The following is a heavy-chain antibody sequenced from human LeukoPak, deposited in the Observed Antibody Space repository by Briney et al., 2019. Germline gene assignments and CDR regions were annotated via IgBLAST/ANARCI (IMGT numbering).Heavy chain of an antibody. CDR2: IIPIFGTA. Sequence: GASVKVSCKASGGTFSSYAISWVRQAPGQGLEWMGGIIPIFGTANYAQKFQGRVTITTDESTSTAYMELSSLRSEDTAVYYCARHIRPFYSSSWYDYFDYWGQGTLVTVSS. J-gene: IGHJ4*02. V-gene: IGHV1-69*05. D-gene: IGHD6-13*01. CDR3: ARHIRPFYSSSWYDYFDY. CDR1: GGTFSSYA.